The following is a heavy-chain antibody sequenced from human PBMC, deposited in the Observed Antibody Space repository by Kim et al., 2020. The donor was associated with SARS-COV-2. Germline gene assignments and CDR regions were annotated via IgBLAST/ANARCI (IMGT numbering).Heavy chain of an antibody. CDR3: ARVYSSSSPYYYGMDV. CDR1: GFTFSSYS. V-gene: IGHV3-21*01. D-gene: IGHD6-6*01. Sequence: GGSLRLSCAASGFTFSSYSMNWVRQAPGKGLEWVSSISSSSSYIYYADSVKGRFTISRDNAKNSLYLQMNSLRAEDTAVYYCARVYSSSSPYYYGMDVWGQGTTVTVSS. J-gene: IGHJ6*02. CDR2: ISSSSSYI.